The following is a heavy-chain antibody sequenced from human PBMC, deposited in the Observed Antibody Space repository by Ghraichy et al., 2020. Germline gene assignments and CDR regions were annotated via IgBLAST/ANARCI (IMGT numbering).Heavy chain of an antibody. D-gene: IGHD2-2*01. CDR3: AKTYCSSTSCYGPFDY. CDR1: GFTFSSYA. Sequence: LTCAASGFTFSSYAMSWVRQAPGKGLEWVSAISGSGGSTYYADSVKGRFTISRDNSKNTLYLQMNSLRAEDTAVYYCAKTYCSSTSCYGPFDYWGQGTLVTVSS. V-gene: IGHV3-23*01. CDR2: ISGSGGST. J-gene: IGHJ4*02.